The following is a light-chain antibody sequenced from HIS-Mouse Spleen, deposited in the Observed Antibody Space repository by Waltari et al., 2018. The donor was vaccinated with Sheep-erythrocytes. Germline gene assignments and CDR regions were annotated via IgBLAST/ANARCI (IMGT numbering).Light chain of an antibody. CDR3: CSYAGSYNHV. CDR1: SRHVSGYYH. V-gene: IGLV2-11*01. CDR2: DVS. Sequence: QSALTQPRPVSGSPGQSVTISCTGTSRHVSGYYHVSWYQQHPGKAPKLMIYDVSTRPSGVPDRFSGSKSGNTASLTISGLQAEDEADYYCCSYAGSYNHVFATGTKVTVL. J-gene: IGLJ1*01.